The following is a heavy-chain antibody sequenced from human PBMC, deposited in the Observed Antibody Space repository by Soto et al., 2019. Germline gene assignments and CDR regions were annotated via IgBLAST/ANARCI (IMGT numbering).Heavy chain of an antibody. J-gene: IGHJ6*02. CDR2: ISSSSSYI. CDR1: GFTFSSYS. D-gene: IGHD6-13*01. Sequence: GGSLRLSCAASGFTFSSYSMNWVRQAPGKGLEWVSSISSSSSYIYYADSVKGRFTISRDNAKNSLYLQMNSLRAEDTAVYYCARDDIADSQAYYYYYGMDVWGQGTTVSVSS. V-gene: IGHV3-21*01. CDR3: ARDDIADSQAYYYYYGMDV.